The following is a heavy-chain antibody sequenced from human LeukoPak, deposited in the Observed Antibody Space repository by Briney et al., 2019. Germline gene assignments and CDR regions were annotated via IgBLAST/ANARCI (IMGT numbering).Heavy chain of an antibody. CDR1: GGSISSYY. CDR3: ARSVYHGSGSYYIDY. J-gene: IGHJ4*02. D-gene: IGHD3-10*01. V-gene: IGHV4-59*08. CDR2: IYYSGST. Sequence: SETLSLTCTVSGGSISSYYWSWIRQLPGKGLEWIGYIYYSGSTNYNPSLKSRVTISVDTSKNQFSLKLSSVTAADTAVYYCARSVYHGSGSYYIDYWGQGTLVTVSS.